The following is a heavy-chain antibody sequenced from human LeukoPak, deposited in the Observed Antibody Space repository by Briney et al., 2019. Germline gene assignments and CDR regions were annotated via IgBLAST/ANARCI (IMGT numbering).Heavy chain of an antibody. Sequence: GGSLRLSCTASGFTFSSYSMNWVRQAPGKGLEWVSHISRSSTTVYYADSVKGRFTISRDNAKNSLYLQMNSLGAEDTAVYYRARVPTYSDFWSGYTIDYWGQGTLVTVSS. CDR3: ARVPTYSDFWSGYTIDY. V-gene: IGHV3-48*01. J-gene: IGHJ4*02. CDR2: ISRSSTTV. D-gene: IGHD3-3*01. CDR1: GFTFSSYS.